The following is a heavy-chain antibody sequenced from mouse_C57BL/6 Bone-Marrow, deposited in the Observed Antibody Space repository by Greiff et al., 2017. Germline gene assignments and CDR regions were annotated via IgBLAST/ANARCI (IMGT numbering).Heavy chain of an antibody. CDR2: IYPGSGNT. D-gene: IGHD1-1*01. Sequence: QVQLKQSGAELVRPGASVKLSCKASGYTFTDYYINWVKQRPGQGLEWIARIYPGSGNTYYHEKFKGKATLTAEKSSSTAYMQLSSLTSEDSAVYFCAREGLETTVVATADVWGTGTTVTVSS. CDR1: GYTFTDYY. V-gene: IGHV1-76*01. J-gene: IGHJ1*03. CDR3: AREGLETTVVATADV.